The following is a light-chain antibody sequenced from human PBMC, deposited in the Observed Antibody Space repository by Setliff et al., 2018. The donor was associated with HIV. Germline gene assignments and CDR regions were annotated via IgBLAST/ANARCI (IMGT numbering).Light chain of an antibody. V-gene: IGLV2-14*03. CDR3: SSYTSSSTFYV. CDR2: DVS. Sequence: LTQPASVSGSPGQSITISYTGTSGDVGGYNYVSWYQQHPGKAPKLMIYDVSNRPSGISNRFSGSKSGNTASLTISGLQAEDEADYYCSSYTSSSTFYVFGTGTKVTVL. J-gene: IGLJ1*01. CDR1: SGDVGGYNY.